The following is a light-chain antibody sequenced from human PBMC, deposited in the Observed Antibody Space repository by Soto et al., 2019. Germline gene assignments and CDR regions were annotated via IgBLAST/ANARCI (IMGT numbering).Light chain of an antibody. V-gene: IGKV3-20*01. CDR2: GAS. CDR3: QQYGSSSIT. CDR1: QTVTSNF. Sequence: VFTQSPGTLSLSPVDRATLSCRASQTVTSNFLAWYQEKPGQAPRLLIYGASSRATGIPDRFSGSGSGTDFTLTIGRLEPEDFAVYYCQQYGSSSITFGQGTRLEIK. J-gene: IGKJ5*01.